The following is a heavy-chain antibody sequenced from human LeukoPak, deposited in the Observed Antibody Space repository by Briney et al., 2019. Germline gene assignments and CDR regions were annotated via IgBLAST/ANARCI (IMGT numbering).Heavy chain of an antibody. Sequence: GGSLRLSCAASGFTFSSYSMNWVRQAPGEGLEWVSSISSSSSYIYYADSVKGRFTISRDNAKNSLYLQMNSLRAEDTAMYYCAKVSLNMVNDAFDIGGQGTMVSVSS. CDR3: AKVSLNMVNDAFDI. CDR2: ISSSSSYI. J-gene: IGHJ3*02. V-gene: IGHV3-21*01. CDR1: GFTFSSYS. D-gene: IGHD4/OR15-4a*01.